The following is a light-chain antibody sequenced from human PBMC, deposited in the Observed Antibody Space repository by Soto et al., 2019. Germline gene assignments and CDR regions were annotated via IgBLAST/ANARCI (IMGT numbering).Light chain of an antibody. CDR1: QSISSW. Sequence: DIQMTQSPSTLSGSVGDRVTITCRASQSISSWLAWYQQKPGKAPKLRIYKASSLESGVPSRFSGSGSGTEFTLTISSLQPDDFATYYCQQYNSYPTFGQGTKVEIK. CDR3: QQYNSYPT. J-gene: IGKJ1*01. CDR2: KAS. V-gene: IGKV1-5*03.